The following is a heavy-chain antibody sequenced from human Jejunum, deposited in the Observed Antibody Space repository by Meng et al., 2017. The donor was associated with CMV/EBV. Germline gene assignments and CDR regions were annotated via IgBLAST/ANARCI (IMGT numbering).Heavy chain of an antibody. D-gene: IGHD3-16*01. Sequence: SCKASGYKFTDYYLHWVRQAPGQGLAWMGIINPSRGITNFAQKFRDRLTMTRDTSTTTVYMELSSLTSDDTAVYYCARGTQGAYLDIWGQGTLVTVSS. CDR2: INPSRGIT. CDR3: ARGTQGAYLDI. CDR1: GYKFTDYY. V-gene: IGHV1-46*01. J-gene: IGHJ4*02.